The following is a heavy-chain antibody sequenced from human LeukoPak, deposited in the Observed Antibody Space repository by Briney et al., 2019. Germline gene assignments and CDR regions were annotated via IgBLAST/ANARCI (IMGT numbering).Heavy chain of an antibody. J-gene: IGHJ4*02. CDR2: FDPEDAET. CDR3: SAFARGFNRGIPVAGYFNF. V-gene: IGHV1-24*01. CDR1: GKPLSELA. D-gene: IGHD6-19*01. Sequence: ASVKVSCEVSGKPLSELAVHWVRQSPTQGLEWMGGFDPEDAETVYTQKFQGRITMTEDKSTDTAYMELSGLRSEDSAVYFCSAFARGFNRGIPVAGYFNFWGQGTLVTVSS.